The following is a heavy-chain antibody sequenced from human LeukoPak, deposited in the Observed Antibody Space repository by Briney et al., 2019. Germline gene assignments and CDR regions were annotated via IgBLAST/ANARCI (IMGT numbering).Heavy chain of an antibody. V-gene: IGHV4-59*01. CDR3: ARTFSGGYYYYGMDV. J-gene: IGHJ6*02. CDR1: GGSISDYY. Sequence: PSETLSLTCTVSGGSISDYYWSWIRQPPGKGLEWSGYIYYSGSTNYNPSLKSRVTISVDTSKNQFSLKLSSVTAADTAIYYCARTFSGGYYYYGMDVWGQGTTVTVSS. CDR2: IYYSGST. D-gene: IGHD1-26*01.